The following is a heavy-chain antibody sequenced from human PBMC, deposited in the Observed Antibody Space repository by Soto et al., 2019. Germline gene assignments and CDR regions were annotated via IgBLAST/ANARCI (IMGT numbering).Heavy chain of an antibody. CDR2: INSDGSTT. CDR1: GLSFSNPW. CDR3: ARDWAYSYAS. V-gene: IGHV3-74*01. Sequence: EVQLAQSGGGLVQPGGSLRLSCTVSGLSFSNPWMHWVRQPPGKGLVWVSYINSDGSTTTYADSVNGRFTISRDNAKNTVYLQMNSLRAEDTAVYYCARDWAYSYASWGQGTLVTVSS. J-gene: IGHJ4*02. D-gene: IGHD5-18*01.